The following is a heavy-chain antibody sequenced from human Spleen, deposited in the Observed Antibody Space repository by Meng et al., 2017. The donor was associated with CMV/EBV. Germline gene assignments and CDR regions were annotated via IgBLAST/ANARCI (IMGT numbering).Heavy chain of an antibody. Sequence: GESLKISCAASGFTFSIYAMSWVRQAPGKGLEWVSGTSGSGSSTYYADSVKGRFTISRDNSKNMLYLQMNSLRAEDTAVFYCAKDSSFDIWSGQKYGMDVWGEGTTVTVSS. V-gene: IGHV3-23*01. J-gene: IGHJ6*04. CDR3: AKDSSFDIWSGQKYGMDV. D-gene: IGHD3-3*01. CDR2: TSGSGSST. CDR1: GFTFSIYA.